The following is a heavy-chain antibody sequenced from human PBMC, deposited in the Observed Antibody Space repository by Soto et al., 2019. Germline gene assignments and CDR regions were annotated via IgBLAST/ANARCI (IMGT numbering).Heavy chain of an antibody. V-gene: IGHV5-51*01. CDR3: ATLPYDSSGYYYYHYGMDV. J-gene: IGHJ6*02. Sequence: PXEXLKISCKGSGYXFISYLLGWVGQMAGKGREWMGIIYPGYSDTRYSPSFQVQVTISADKSISTAYLQWSSLKASHTAIYYCATLPYDSSGYYYYHYGMDVWGQGTTVTVSS. D-gene: IGHD3-22*01. CDR2: IYPGYSDT. CDR1: GYXFISYL.